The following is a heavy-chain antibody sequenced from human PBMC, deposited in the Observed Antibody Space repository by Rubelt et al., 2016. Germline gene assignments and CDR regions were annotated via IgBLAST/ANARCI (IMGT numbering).Heavy chain of an antibody. CDR3: ARNCGDDGGSSDY. CDR1: GGSISSYY. V-gene: IGHV4-59*12. Sequence: QVQLQESGPGLVKPSETPSLTCTVSGGSISSYYWTWIRQPPGKGLEWIGYIYYTGTTNYNPSLKSRVTISVDTSEHRFSLKVNAVTAADTAVYYCARNCGDDGGSSDYWGQGTLVTVSS. J-gene: IGHJ4*02. D-gene: IGHD4-23*01. CDR2: IYYTGTT.